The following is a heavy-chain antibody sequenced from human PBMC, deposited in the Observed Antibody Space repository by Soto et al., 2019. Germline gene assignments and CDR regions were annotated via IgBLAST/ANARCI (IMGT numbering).Heavy chain of an antibody. CDR2: IKQDGSEK. V-gene: IGHV3-7*01. D-gene: IGHD2-2*01. Sequence: EVQLVESGGGLVQPGGSLRLSCAASGFTFSGYWMSWVRQAPGKGLEWVANIKQDGSEKYYVDSVKGRFTISRDNAKNSLYLIMNSLRAEDTAVYYCAKNNRYCSSTNCFVFDYWGQGTLVTVYS. CDR3: AKNNRYCSSTNCFVFDY. CDR1: GFTFSGYW. J-gene: IGHJ4*02.